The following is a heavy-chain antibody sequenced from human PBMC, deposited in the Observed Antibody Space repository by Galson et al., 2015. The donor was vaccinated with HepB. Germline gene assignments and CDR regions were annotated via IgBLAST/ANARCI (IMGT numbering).Heavy chain of an antibody. Sequence: QVQLQESGPGLVKPSQTLSLTCTVPGDSVPSGDYYWCWIRQPPGQGLEWIGYMYYSGSTYYHPSLKSRFTMSVETSKNAFSLKLSSVTAADTAVYYCASSHQYYFDKGAFDIWGQGTMVTVSS. D-gene: IGHD3-22*01. CDR3: ASSHQYYFDKGAFDI. V-gene: IGHV4-30-4*01. CDR2: MYYSGST. J-gene: IGHJ3*02. CDR1: GDSVPSGDYY.